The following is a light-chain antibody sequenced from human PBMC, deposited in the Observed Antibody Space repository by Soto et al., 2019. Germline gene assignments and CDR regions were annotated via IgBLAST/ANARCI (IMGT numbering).Light chain of an antibody. Sequence: VLTQTPLSSPVTLGQPASISCRSSQSLVYSDGNTYLSWLQQSPGQPPRLLIYQVSNRFSGDANRFSGSEAGTDCAVKISRVDAEDVGVYSSIQLYHFPRTFGQGTKVEIK. J-gene: IGKJ1*01. V-gene: IGKV2-24*01. CDR1: QSLVYSDGNTY. CDR2: QVS. CDR3: IQLYHFPRT.